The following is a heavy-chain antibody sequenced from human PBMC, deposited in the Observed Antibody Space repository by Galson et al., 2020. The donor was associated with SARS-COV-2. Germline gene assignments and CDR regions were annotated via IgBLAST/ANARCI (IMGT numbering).Heavy chain of an antibody. CDR1: GGSISSGGYY. Sequence: SETLSLTCTVSGGSISSGGYYWSWIRQHPGKGLEWIGYIYYSGSTYYNPSLQSRVTISVDTSKNQFSLKLSSVTAADTAVYYCARGRMVRGVKYYYGMDVWGQGTTVTVSS. CDR2: IYYSGST. CDR3: ARGRMVRGVKYYYGMDV. D-gene: IGHD3-10*01. V-gene: IGHV4-31*03. J-gene: IGHJ6*02.